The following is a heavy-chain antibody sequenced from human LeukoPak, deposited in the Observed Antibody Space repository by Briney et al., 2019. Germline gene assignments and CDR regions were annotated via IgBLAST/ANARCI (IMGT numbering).Heavy chain of an antibody. CDR3: TRDDAVSGGYLDY. Sequence: GGSLRLSCVASGFTFNNYAMTWVRQAPGKGLEWVSAIRDSGDNTYYADSVKGRFTISRDKSKNTLFLQMNSLRAEDTAIYYCTRDDAVSGGYLDYWGQGVLVTVSS. D-gene: IGHD3-16*01. V-gene: IGHV3-23*01. CDR1: GFTFNNYA. J-gene: IGHJ4*02. CDR2: IRDSGDNT.